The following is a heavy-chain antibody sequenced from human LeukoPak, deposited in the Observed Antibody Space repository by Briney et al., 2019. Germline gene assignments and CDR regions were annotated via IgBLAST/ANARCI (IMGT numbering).Heavy chain of an antibody. CDR2: IYYSGST. J-gene: IGHJ3*02. CDR1: GGSIRSFY. V-gene: IGHV4-59*01. D-gene: IGHD3-22*01. Sequence: SETLSLTCSVSGGSIRSFYWSWIRQPPGKGLEWIGYIYYSGSTNYNPSLKSRVTISVDTSKNQFSLKLSSVTAADTAVYYCTRGDDYYDSSGYYPHGAFDIWGQGTMVTVSS. CDR3: TRGDDYYDSSGYYPHGAFDI.